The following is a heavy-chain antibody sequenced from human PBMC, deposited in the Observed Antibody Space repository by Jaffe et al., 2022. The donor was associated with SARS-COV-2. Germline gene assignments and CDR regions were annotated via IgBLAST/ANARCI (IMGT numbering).Heavy chain of an antibody. CDR3: ARGRGGAYSDFDS. CDR2: SKNKAEGYST. CDR1: GFTFSDHY. V-gene: IGHV3-72*01. J-gene: IGHJ4*02. D-gene: IGHD2-21*01. Sequence: EAHLVESGGDLVQPGGSLRLSCAASGFTFSDHYMDWVRQVPGKGLEWVGRSKNKAEGYSTELAASVRGRFTISRAESENSLYLQMNNLKTEDTAVFFCARGRGGAYSDFDSWGQGTLVTVSS.